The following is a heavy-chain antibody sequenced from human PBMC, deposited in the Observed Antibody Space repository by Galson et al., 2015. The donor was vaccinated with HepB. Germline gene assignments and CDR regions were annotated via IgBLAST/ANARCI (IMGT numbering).Heavy chain of an antibody. CDR2: MNPNSGNT. CDR3: ARDIAVAGLIITGDGWFDP. CDR1: GYTFTSYD. Sequence: SVKVSCKASGYTFTSYDINWVRQATGQGLEWMGWMNPNSGNTGYAQKFQGRVTMTRNTSISTAYMELSSLRSEDTAVYYCARDIAVAGLIITGDGWFDPWGQGTLVTVSS. D-gene: IGHD6-19*01. V-gene: IGHV1-8*01. J-gene: IGHJ5*02.